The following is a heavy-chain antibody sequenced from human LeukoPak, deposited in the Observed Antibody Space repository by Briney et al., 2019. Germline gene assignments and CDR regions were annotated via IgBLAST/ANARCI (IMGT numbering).Heavy chain of an antibody. J-gene: IGHJ6*02. CDR2: NNHSGST. D-gene: IGHD3-22*01. CDR1: GGSFSGYY. Sequence: PSETLSLTCAVYGGSFSGYYWSWIRQPPGKGLEWIGENNHSGSTNYNPSLKSRVTISVDTSKNQFSLKLSSVTAADTAVYYCAREYGWLYAPLDVWGQGTTVTVSS. V-gene: IGHV4-34*01. CDR3: AREYGWLYAPLDV.